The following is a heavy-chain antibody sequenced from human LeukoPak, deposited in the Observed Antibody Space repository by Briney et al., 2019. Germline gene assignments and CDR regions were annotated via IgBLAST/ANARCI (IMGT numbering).Heavy chain of an antibody. V-gene: IGHV3-23*01. D-gene: IGHD2-21*02. J-gene: IGHJ4*02. CDR2: ISVSGGST. CDR1: GFTFSSYA. Sequence: GGSLRLSCAASGFTFSSYAMSWVRQAPGKGLEWVSTISVSGGSTYCADSVKGRFTISRDNSKNTLYLQMNSLRVEDTAVYYCAKEVVVTATYFDYWGQGTLVTVSS. CDR3: AKEVVVTATYFDY.